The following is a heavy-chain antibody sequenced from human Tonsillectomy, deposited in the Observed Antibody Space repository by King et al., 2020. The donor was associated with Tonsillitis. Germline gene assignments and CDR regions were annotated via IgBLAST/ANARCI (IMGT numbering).Heavy chain of an antibody. Sequence: VQLVESGAEVKKPGSSVKVSCTASGGTFSSYAISWVRQAPGQGLEWMGGIIPIFGTANYAQKFQGRVTITADESTSTAYMELSSLRSEDTAVYYCASVGELEVSRYYYYGMDVWGQGTTVTVSS. J-gene: IGHJ6*02. CDR2: IIPIFGTA. CDR1: GGTFSSYA. D-gene: IGHD1-1*01. CDR3: ASVGELEVSRYYYYGMDV. V-gene: IGHV1-69*01.